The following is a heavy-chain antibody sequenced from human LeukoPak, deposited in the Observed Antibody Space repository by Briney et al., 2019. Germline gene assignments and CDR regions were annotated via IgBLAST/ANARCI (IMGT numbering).Heavy chain of an antibody. CDR2: IYSGGST. D-gene: IGHD6-19*01. CDR1: GFTVSSNY. V-gene: IGHV3-53*01. J-gene: IGHJ4*02. CDR3: ARDGISVAGTFDY. Sequence: PGGSLRLSCAASGFTVSSNYMSWVRQAPGKGLEWVSVIYSGGSTYYADSVKGRFTISGDNSKNTLYLQMNSLRAEDTAVYYCARDGISVAGTFDYWGQGTLVTVSS.